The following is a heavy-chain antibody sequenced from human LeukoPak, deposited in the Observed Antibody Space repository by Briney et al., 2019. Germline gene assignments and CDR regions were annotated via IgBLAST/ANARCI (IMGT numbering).Heavy chain of an antibody. V-gene: IGHV1-2*02. CDR1: GYTFTDYD. CDR3: ARANFLYCSSTTCLFDY. J-gene: IGHJ4*02. D-gene: IGHD2-2*01. CDR2: INANDGDT. Sequence: GASVTVSCKASGYTFTDYDMDWVRQARGQGFEGMAWINANDGDTNYAQKFQGRVTMTRDTSISTAHMEVSRLRSDDTAVYYCARANFLYCSSTTCLFDYWGQGTLVTVSS.